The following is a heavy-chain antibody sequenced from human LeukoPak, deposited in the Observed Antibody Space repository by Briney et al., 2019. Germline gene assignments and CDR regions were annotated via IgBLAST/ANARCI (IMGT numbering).Heavy chain of an antibody. CDR1: GFTFSSYW. CDR2: IKQDGSEK. CDR3: ARGRRYDSSGYYGLIDY. Sequence: GGSLRLSCAASGFTFSSYWMSWVRQAPGKGLEWVANIKQDGSEKYYVDSVKGRFTISRDNAKNSLYLQMNSLRAEDTAVYYCARGRRYDSSGYYGLIDYWGQGTLVTVSS. V-gene: IGHV3-7*03. D-gene: IGHD3-22*01. J-gene: IGHJ4*02.